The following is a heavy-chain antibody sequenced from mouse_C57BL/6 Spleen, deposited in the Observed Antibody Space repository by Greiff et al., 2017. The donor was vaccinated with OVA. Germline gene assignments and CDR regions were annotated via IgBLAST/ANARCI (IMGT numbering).Heavy chain of an antibody. J-gene: IGHJ1*03. Sequence: EVQLQQSGPVLVKPGASVKMSCKASGYTFTDYYMNWVKQSHGKSLEWIGVINPYNGGTSYNQKFKGKATLTVDKSSSTAYMELNSLTSEDSAVYYCARRANGNWYFDVWGTGTTVTVSS. D-gene: IGHD2-1*01. V-gene: IGHV1-19*01. CDR2: INPYNGGT. CDR3: ARRANGNWYFDV. CDR1: GYTFTDYY.